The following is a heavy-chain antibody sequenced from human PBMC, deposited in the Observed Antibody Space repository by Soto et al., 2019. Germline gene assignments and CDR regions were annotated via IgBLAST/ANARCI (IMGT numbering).Heavy chain of an antibody. J-gene: IGHJ4*02. CDR1: GFTFSSYV. Sequence: PGGSLRLSCAASGFTFSSYVMNWVRQAPGKGLEWVAAISGSGGSTYYGDSVEGRFTVSRDNPKNTLYLQMNSLRAEDTAVYYCVKGGFHYYCGFWGQGTLVTVSS. CDR2: ISGSGGST. CDR3: VKGGFHYYCGF. V-gene: IGHV3-23*01. D-gene: IGHD3-10*01.